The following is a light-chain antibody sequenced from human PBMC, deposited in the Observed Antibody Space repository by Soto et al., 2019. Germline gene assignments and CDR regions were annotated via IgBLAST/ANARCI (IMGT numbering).Light chain of an antibody. J-gene: IGLJ3*02. CDR3: AGWDESLSGV. CDR1: TSNIGTNY. Sequence: QSVLTQPPSVSGTPGQTVTISCSGGTSNIGTNYVYWFRQLPGTAPKLLIYQNDQRPSGVPERFSGSKSGTSASLAINGLRREDEADYYCAGWDESLSGVFGGGTKLTVL. CDR2: QND. V-gene: IGLV1-47*01.